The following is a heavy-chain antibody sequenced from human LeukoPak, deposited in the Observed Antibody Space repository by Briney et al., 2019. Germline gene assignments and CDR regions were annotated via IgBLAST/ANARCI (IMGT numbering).Heavy chain of an antibody. Sequence: ASVKVSCKASGYTFTGYYMHWVRQAPGQGLEWMGRINPNSGGTNYAQKFQGRVTMTRDTSISTAYMELSRLRSDDTAVYYCARVGVLVLMVPNNYFDYWGQGTLVTVSS. CDR1: GYTFTGYY. CDR2: INPNSGGT. J-gene: IGHJ4*02. D-gene: IGHD2-8*01. CDR3: ARVGVLVLMVPNNYFDY. V-gene: IGHV1-2*06.